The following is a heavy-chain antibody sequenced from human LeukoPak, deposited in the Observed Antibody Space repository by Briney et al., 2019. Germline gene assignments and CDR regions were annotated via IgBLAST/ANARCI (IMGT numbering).Heavy chain of an antibody. J-gene: IGHJ6*03. CDR1: GFTFSSYW. Sequence: PGGSLRLSCAASGFTFSSYWMSWVRQAPGKGLEWVANIKQDGSEKYYVDSVKGRFTISRDNAKNSLYLQMNSLGAEDTAVYYCARDQAYYYYYMDVWGKGTTVTVSS. CDR2: IKQDGSEK. CDR3: ARDQAYYYYYMDV. V-gene: IGHV3-7*01.